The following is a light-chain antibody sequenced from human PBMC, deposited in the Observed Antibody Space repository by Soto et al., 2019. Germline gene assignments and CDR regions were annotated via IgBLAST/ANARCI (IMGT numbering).Light chain of an antibody. Sequence: QSVLTQPPSASGTPGQRVTISCSGSSSNIGSNTVNWYQQLPGTAPKLLTYSNNQRPSGVPDRFSGSKSGTSASLAISGLQSEDEADYYCQSYDSSSYVFGTGTKVTVL. V-gene: IGLV1-44*01. CDR3: QSYDSSSYV. J-gene: IGLJ1*01. CDR1: SSNIGSNT. CDR2: SNN.